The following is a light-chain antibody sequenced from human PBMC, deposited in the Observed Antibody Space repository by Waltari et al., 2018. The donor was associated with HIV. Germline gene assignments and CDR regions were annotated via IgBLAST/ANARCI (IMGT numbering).Light chain of an antibody. J-gene: IGLJ2*01. Sequence: QSALTQPASVSGSPGQSITIPCTGPSSDVGGYNYVSWYQQHPGKAPKLMIYHVSNRPSGVSNRFSGSKSGNTASLTISGLQAEDEADYYCTSYTSSNTLVIFGGGTKLTVL. V-gene: IGLV2-14*03. CDR2: HVS. CDR1: SSDVGGYNY. CDR3: TSYTSSNTLVI.